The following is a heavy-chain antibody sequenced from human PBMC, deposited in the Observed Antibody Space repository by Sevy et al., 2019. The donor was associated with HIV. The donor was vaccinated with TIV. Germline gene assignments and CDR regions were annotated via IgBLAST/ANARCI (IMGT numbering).Heavy chain of an antibody. V-gene: IGHV3-23*01. D-gene: IGHD3-9*01. CDR3: VTGFTGYPLDY. Sequence: GGSLRLSCASSGFTFETYDMIWVRQAPGKGPEWVSAINGRGTDSYYTDSVKGRFTISRDNSRNTVYLQMDSLRAEDTAVYYCVTGFTGYPLDYWGRGTLVTVSS. CDR2: INGRGTDS. CDR1: GFTFETYD. J-gene: IGHJ4*02.